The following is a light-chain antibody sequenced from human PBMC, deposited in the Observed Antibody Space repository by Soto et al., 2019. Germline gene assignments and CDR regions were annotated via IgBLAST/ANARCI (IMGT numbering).Light chain of an antibody. V-gene: IGLV3-9*01. CDR2: RDS. CDR1: NIGSKN. J-gene: IGLJ2*01. CDR3: QVWDSSTVV. Sequence: SYELTQPLSVSVALGQTARITCGGNNIGSKNVHWYQQKTGQAPVLVIYRDSNRPSGIPERFSGSNSGNTATLTISRAQAGDEADYYCQVWDSSTVVFGGGTKVTVL.